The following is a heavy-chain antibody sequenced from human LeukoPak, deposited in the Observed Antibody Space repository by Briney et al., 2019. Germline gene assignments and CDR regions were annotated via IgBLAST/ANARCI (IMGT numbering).Heavy chain of an antibody. J-gene: IGHJ4*02. CDR3: ARITPSGFDSSGYRDY. D-gene: IGHD3-22*01. Sequence: SETLSLTCTVSGGSISSGGYYWSWIRQHPGKGLEWIGYIYYSGSTYYNPSLKSRVTISVDTSKNQFSLKLSSVTAADTAVYYCARITPSGFDSSGYRDYWGQGTLVTVSS. V-gene: IGHV4-31*03. CDR2: IYYSGST. CDR1: GGSISSGGYY.